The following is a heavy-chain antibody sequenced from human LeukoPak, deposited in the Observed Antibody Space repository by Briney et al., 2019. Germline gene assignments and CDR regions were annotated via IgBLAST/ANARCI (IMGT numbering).Heavy chain of an antibody. CDR2: INAGNGNT. J-gene: IGHJ4*02. Sequence: GASVKVSCKASGYTFTSYAMHWVRQAPGQRLEWMGWINAGNGNTKYSQEFQGRVTITRDTSASTAYMELSSLRSEDMAVYYCARSPSRYGDYYFDYWGQGTLVTVSS. CDR1: GYTFTSYA. D-gene: IGHD4-17*01. CDR3: ARSPSRYGDYYFDY. V-gene: IGHV1-3*03.